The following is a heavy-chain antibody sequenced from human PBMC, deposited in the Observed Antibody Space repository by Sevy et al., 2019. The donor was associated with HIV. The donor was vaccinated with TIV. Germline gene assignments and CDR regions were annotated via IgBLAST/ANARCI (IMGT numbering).Heavy chain of an antibody. V-gene: IGHV3-49*03. D-gene: IGHD3-9*01. J-gene: IGHJ6*02. Sequence: GGSLRLSCITSGFRFSDYALTWLRQAPGKGLEWVGFIRSKTFGGTTEYAASVKGRFTISRGESKSIAYLEMNSLKTEDTAIYYCTRLRGTISAYYYFGMDVWGQGATVTVSS. CDR2: IRSKTFGGTT. CDR3: TRLRGTISAYYYFGMDV. CDR1: GFRFSDYA.